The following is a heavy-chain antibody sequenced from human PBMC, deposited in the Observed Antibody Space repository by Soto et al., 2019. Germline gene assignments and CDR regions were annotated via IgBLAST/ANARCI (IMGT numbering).Heavy chain of an antibody. D-gene: IGHD3-3*01. CDR1: GGSFSGYY. J-gene: IGHJ5*02. CDR3: ARVGIRVVTSYNWFDP. Sequence: QVQLQQWGAGLLKPSETLSLTCAVYGGSFSGYYWSWIRQPPGKGLEWIGEINHSGSTNYNPSLKSRVTISVDTSKNQFSLKLSSVTAADTAVYYCARVGIRVVTSYNWFDPWGQGTLVTVSS. CDR2: INHSGST. V-gene: IGHV4-34*01.